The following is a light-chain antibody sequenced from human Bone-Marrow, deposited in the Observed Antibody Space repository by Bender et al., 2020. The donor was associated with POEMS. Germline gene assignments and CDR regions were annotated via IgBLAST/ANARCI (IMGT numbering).Light chain of an antibody. V-gene: IGLV2-14*03. J-gene: IGLJ2*01. Sequence: QSALTQPASVSGSPGQSITISCTGASSDVGDYDYVSWYQHHPGKAPKLMIYDVTNRPSGVSNRFSGSKSGNAASLTISGLQAEDEADYYCGSYTRSNTFLFGGGTRLTVL. CDR3: GSYTRSNTFL. CDR2: DVT. CDR1: SSDVGDYDY.